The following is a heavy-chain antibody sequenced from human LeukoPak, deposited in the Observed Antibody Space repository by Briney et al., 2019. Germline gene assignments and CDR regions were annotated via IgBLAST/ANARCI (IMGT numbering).Heavy chain of an antibody. Sequence: TGGSLRLSCAASGFTFSRYGMHWVRQGPGKGLEWVAVIWYDGSKKYYADSVKGRFTISRDNSKNTLYLQMNSLRAEDTAVYYCARGVEQQLMRISYDPWGQGTLVTVSS. CDR1: GFTFSRYG. CDR2: IWYDGSKK. V-gene: IGHV3-33*01. D-gene: IGHD6-13*01. J-gene: IGHJ5*02. CDR3: ARGVEQQLMRISYDP.